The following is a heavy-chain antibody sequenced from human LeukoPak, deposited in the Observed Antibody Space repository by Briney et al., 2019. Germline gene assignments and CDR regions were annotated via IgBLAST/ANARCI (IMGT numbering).Heavy chain of an antibody. Sequence: ASVKVSCKASGYTFTSYGISWVRQAPGQGLEWMGWISVYNGNTDYAQKLQGRVTMTTDTSTSTAYMELRSLRSDDTAVYYCAILYSSGWYEAPNFDYWGQGTLVTVSS. D-gene: IGHD6-19*01. CDR1: GYTFTSYG. CDR2: ISVYNGNT. J-gene: IGHJ4*02. V-gene: IGHV1-18*01. CDR3: AILYSSGWYEAPNFDY.